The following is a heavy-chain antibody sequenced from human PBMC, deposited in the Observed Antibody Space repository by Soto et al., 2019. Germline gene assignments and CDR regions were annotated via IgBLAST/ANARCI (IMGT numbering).Heavy chain of an antibody. Sequence: PGGSLRLSCAASGFTFSSYWMHWVRQAPGKGLVWVSRINSDGSSTSYADSVKGRFTISRDNAKNTLYLQMNSLRAEDTAVYYCVREGLVDYIWGSYRVDGAFDIWGQGTMVTVSS. CDR2: INSDGSST. CDR3: VREGLVDYIWGSYRVDGAFDI. V-gene: IGHV3-74*01. D-gene: IGHD3-16*01. CDR1: GFTFSSYW. J-gene: IGHJ3*02.